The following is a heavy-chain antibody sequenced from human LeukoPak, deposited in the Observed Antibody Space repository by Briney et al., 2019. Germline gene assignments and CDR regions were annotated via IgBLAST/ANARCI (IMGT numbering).Heavy chain of an antibody. CDR1: GYTFTSYY. V-gene: IGHV1-46*01. CDR3: ARDFQGLGYYYYGMDV. Sequence: ASVKVSCKASGYTFTSYYMHWVRQAPGQGLEWMGIINPSGGSTSYAQKLQGRVTMTTDTSTSTAYMELRSLRSDDTAVYYCARDFQGLGYYYYGMDVWGQGTTVTVSS. D-gene: IGHD5/OR15-5a*01. CDR2: INPSGGST. J-gene: IGHJ6*02.